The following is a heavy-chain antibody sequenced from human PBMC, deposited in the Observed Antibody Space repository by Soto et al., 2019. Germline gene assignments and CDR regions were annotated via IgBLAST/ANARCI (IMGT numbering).Heavy chain of an antibody. CDR3: ARASLFYIWGSYFDY. D-gene: IGHD3-16*01. CDR2: ISSNGGST. CDR1: GFTFSSYA. J-gene: IGHJ4*02. Sequence: GGSLRLSCAASGFTFSSYAMHWVRQAPGKGLEYVSAISSNGGSTYYANSVKGRFTISRDNSKNTLYLQMGSLRAEDMAVYYCARASLFYIWGSYFDYWGQGTLVTVSS. V-gene: IGHV3-64*01.